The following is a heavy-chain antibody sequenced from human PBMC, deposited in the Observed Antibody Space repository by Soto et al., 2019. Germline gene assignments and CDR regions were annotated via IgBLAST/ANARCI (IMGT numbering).Heavy chain of an antibody. Sequence: GGSLRLSCAASGFTFTSYSMNWVRQAPGQGLEWVSYITSKSTTIKYADSVKGRFTVSRDNAKNSLYLQLNSLRDEDTAVYYCAREMGACSDSSCYPGPYDSWGQGTLVTVS. CDR1: GFTFTSYS. D-gene: IGHD3-16*01. J-gene: IGHJ5*02. V-gene: IGHV3-48*02. CDR3: AREMGACSDSSCYPGPYDS. CDR2: ITSKSTTI.